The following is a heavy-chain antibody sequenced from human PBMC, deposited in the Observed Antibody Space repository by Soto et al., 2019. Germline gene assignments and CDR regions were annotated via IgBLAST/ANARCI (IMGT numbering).Heavy chain of an antibody. D-gene: IGHD2-15*01. Sequence: ASVKGFCKAFGYTFTSYAMHWVRQAPGQRLEWMGWINAGNGNTKYSQKFQGRVTIIRDTSASTAYMELSSLRSEDTAVYYCARDLGGWPDYWGQGTLVTVSS. V-gene: IGHV1-3*01. CDR2: INAGNGNT. CDR3: ARDLGGWPDY. J-gene: IGHJ4*02. CDR1: GYTFTSYA.